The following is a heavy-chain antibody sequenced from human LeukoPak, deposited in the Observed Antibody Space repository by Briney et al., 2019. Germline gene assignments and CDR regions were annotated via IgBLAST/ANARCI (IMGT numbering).Heavy chain of an antibody. V-gene: IGHV3-23*01. J-gene: IGHJ4*02. CDR2: ISISGSGSST. D-gene: IGHD3-9*01. CDR3: ARDDILTGYPTPFDY. Sequence: PGGSLRLSCAASGFTFNSYAMSWVRQAPGKGLEWVSGISISGSGSSTYYADSVRGRFTISRDNAKNSLYLQMNSLRAEDTAVYYCARDDILTGYPTPFDYWGQGTLVTVSS. CDR1: GFTFNSYA.